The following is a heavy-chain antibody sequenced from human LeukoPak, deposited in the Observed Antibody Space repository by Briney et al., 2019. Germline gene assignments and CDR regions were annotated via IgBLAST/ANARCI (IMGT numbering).Heavy chain of an antibody. CDR3: ARDPGSITMVRGVPYYGMDV. Sequence: GGSVRLSCAASGFAVSRNYMSWVRQAPGKGLEWVSVIYSGGSTYYADSVKGRFTISRDNSKNTLYLQMNSLRAEDTAVYYCARDPGSITMVRGVPYYGMDVWGQGTTGTVSS. J-gene: IGHJ6*02. CDR2: IYSGGST. V-gene: IGHV3-66*01. CDR1: GFAVSRNY. D-gene: IGHD3-10*01.